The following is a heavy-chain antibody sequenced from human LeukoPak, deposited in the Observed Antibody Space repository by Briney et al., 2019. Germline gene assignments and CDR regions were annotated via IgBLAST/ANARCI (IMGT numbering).Heavy chain of an antibody. CDR3: ARARADYGDNRDWFDP. J-gene: IGHJ5*02. CDR2: IWYDGSNK. D-gene: IGHD4-23*01. CDR1: GFTFSTYG. V-gene: IGHV3-33*01. Sequence: PGPSLRLSCAASGFTFSTYGMHWVRQAPGKGLEWVAVIWYDGSNKYYADSVEGRFTISRDNSRNTLYLQMNSLTVEDTAVYYCARARADYGDNRDWFDPWGQGILVTVSS.